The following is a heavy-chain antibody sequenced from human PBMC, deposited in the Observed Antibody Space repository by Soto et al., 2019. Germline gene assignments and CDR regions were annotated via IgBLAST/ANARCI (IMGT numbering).Heavy chain of an antibody. CDR2: ISYGGNP. CDR1: GGSISNSYYY. J-gene: IGHJ4*02. V-gene: IGHV4-39*01. CDR3: ARQTSEREYSYVYDS. D-gene: IGHD5-18*01. Sequence: PSETLSLTCTVSGGSISNSYYYWGWIRQPPGKGLEWIGSISYGGNPYRNPSLKSRVTFSVDTSKNQFSLKLNSVTAADSAVYFCARQTSEREYSYVYDSWGQGTPVTVSS.